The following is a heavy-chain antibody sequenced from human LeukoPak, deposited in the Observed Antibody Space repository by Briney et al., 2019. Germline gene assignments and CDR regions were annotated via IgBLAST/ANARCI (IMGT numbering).Heavy chain of an antibody. J-gene: IGHJ4*02. CDR3: VSGGGRYYFDY. D-gene: IGHD2-15*01. V-gene: IGHV1-69*02. Sequence: SVKVSCKASGGTFSSYTISWVRQAPGQGLEWMGRIIPILGIANYARKFQGRVTITADKSTSTAYMELSSLRSEDTAVYYCVSGGGRYYFDYWGQGTLVTVSS. CDR1: GGTFSSYT. CDR2: IIPILGIA.